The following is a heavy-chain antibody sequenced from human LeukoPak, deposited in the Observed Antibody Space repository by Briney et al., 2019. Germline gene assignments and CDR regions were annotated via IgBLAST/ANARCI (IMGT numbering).Heavy chain of an antibody. Sequence: PGGSLRLSCAASGFIFSTYSMTWVRQAPGKGLEWVSSISTSSSYIYYADSMKGRFTISRDNAKNSLYLQMNSLRAEDTAVYYCAREQSYYTSGSYYNVLDYWGQGTLATVSS. J-gene: IGHJ4*02. V-gene: IGHV3-21*01. D-gene: IGHD3-10*01. CDR2: ISTSSSYI. CDR1: GFIFSTYS. CDR3: AREQSYYTSGSYYNVLDY.